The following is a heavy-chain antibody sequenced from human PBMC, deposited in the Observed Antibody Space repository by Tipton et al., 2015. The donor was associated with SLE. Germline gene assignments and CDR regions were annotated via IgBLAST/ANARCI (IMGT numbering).Heavy chain of an antibody. CDR3: AGGSLSTVANWDDDGFDK. V-gene: IGHV3-74*01. CDR1: GFTVSSNY. CDR2: INDGATIT. Sequence: GSLRLSCAASGFTVSSNYMSWVRQAPGKGLVWVSRINDGATITNYADSVKGRFTMSRDNAKNTVYLQLNSLRAEDTAMYYCAGGSLSTVANWDDDGFDKWGQGTLVSVSS. D-gene: IGHD4-11*01. J-gene: IGHJ3*02.